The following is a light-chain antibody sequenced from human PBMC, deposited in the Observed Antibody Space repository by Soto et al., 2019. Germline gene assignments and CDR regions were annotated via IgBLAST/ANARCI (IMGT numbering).Light chain of an antibody. CDR2: DAS. V-gene: IGKV1-5*02. J-gene: IGKJ1*01. Sequence: DIQKNQSPFSLSASVGYRVTIICRASQSVSTRLAWYQQKPGKAPKVLIYDASSWAGGVPSRFTGSGSGTEFTLTINSLQPDDFATYYCQQYSVYWTFGQAAKVHI. CDR1: QSVSTR. CDR3: QQYSVYWT.